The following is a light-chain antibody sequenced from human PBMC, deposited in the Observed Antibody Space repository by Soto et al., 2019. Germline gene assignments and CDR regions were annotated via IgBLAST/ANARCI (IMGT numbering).Light chain of an antibody. CDR3: CSYAGAYSFVV. J-gene: IGLJ2*01. V-gene: IGLV2-11*01. CDR1: TSDVGGYNY. Sequence: QSVLTQPRSVSGSPGQSVTIPCTGTTSDVGGYNYVSWHQQNPGKAPKLMIYDVSKRPSGVPDRFSGSKSGNAASLTISGLQAEDEAEYYCCSYAGAYSFVVFGGGTKVTVL. CDR2: DVS.